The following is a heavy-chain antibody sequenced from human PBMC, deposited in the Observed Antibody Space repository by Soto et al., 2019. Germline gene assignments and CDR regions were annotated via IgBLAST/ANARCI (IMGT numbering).Heavy chain of an antibody. V-gene: IGHV3-66*01. CDR1: GFTVSSNY. Sequence: GGSLRLSCAASGFTVSSNYMSWVRQAPGKGLEWVSVIYSGGSTYYADSVKGRFTISRDNSKNTPYLQMNSLRAEDTAVYYCARFSTPLFFGGGSCYSEGRDAFDMRGKGKMVTVPS. J-gene: IGHJ3*02. CDR3: ARFSTPLFFGGGSCYSEGRDAFDM. D-gene: IGHD2-15*01. CDR2: IYSGGST.